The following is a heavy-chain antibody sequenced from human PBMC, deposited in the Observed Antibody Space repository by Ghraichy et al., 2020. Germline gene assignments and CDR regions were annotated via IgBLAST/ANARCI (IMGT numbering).Heavy chain of an antibody. CDR3: ARALRFLEATHYYYYGMDV. Sequence: ESLNISCAVYGGSFSGYYWSWIRQPPGKGLEWIGEINHSGSTNYNPSLKSRVTISVDTSKNQFSLKLSSVTAADTAVYYCARALRFLEATHYYYYGMDVWGQGTTVTVSS. CDR1: GGSFSGYY. D-gene: IGHD3-3*01. V-gene: IGHV4-34*01. CDR2: INHSGST. J-gene: IGHJ6*02.